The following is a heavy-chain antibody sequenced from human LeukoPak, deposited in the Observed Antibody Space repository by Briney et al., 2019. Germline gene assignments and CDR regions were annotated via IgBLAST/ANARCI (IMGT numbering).Heavy chain of an antibody. V-gene: IGHV4-4*07. CDR1: VGSISSYS. J-gene: IGHJ4*02. D-gene: IGHD7-27*01. CDR2: IYTRGST. Sequence: LETLSLTCTVSVGSISSYSWSSIWPPAGERLEWIGRIYTRGSTNYSPSPKSRVTMSVYTSQNQFSLKLSSVTAADTPVYYSARAGDFGIFAYWGQGTLVTVSS. CDR3: ARAGDFGIFAY.